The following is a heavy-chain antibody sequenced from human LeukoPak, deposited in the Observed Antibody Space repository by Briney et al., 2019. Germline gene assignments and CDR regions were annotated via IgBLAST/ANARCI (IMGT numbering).Heavy chain of an antibody. CDR3: ARDFNIVVVPAASFDY. V-gene: IGHV4-4*07. Sequence: SETLSLTCTFSGGSISIYYWSWIRQPAGKGLEWIGRFYSSGTTNYNPSLKSRVTISVDTSKNQFSLKLSSVTAADTAVYYCARDFNIVVVPAASFDYWGQGTLVTVSS. CDR2: FYSSGTT. D-gene: IGHD2-2*01. J-gene: IGHJ4*02. CDR1: GGSISIYY.